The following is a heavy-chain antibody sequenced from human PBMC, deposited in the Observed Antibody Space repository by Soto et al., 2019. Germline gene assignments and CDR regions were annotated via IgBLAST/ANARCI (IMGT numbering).Heavy chain of an antibody. V-gene: IGHV1-24*01. J-gene: IGHJ6*02. Sequence: QVQLVQSGAEVKKPGASVKVSCKVSGYTLTELSMHWVRQAPGKGLEWMGGFDPDDGETIYAQKFQGRVTLTEDTSTHTAYMGLSSVRSEATAVYYCATGRRIVVVPAARHGMAVWCQGTTVTVSS. CDR1: GYTLTELS. CDR2: FDPDDGET. CDR3: ATGRRIVVVPAARHGMAV. D-gene: IGHD2-2*01.